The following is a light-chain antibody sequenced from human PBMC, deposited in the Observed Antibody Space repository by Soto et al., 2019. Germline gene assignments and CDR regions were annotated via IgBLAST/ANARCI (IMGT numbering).Light chain of an antibody. Sequence: EIVMMQSPATLSVPPGERAPLSCRASQSVSSNLAWYQQKPGQAPRLLIYGASTRATGIPARFSGSGSGTEFTLTISSLQSEDFAVYYCQQYNNWPRTFGQGTKVDIK. CDR1: QSVSSN. CDR2: GAS. V-gene: IGKV3-15*01. CDR3: QQYNNWPRT. J-gene: IGKJ1*01.